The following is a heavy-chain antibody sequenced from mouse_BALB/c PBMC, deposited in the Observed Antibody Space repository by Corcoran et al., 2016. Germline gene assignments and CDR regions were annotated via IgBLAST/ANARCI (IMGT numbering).Heavy chain of an antibody. CDR1: GFNIKDTY. CDR2: IDPANGNT. Sequence: EVQLQQSGAEIVKPGAAVKLSCTASGFNIKDTYMHWVKQRPEQGLEWIGRIDPANGNTKYDKKFQGKATITADTSSNTAYLHLSSRTSEDTAVYYCANWDWYFDVWGAGTTVTVSS. D-gene: IGHD4-1*01. CDR3: ANWDWYFDV. J-gene: IGHJ1*01. V-gene: IGHV14-3*02.